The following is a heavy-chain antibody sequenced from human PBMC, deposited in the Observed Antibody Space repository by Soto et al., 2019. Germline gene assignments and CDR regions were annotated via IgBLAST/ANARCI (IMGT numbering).Heavy chain of an antibody. Sequence: QVQLQESGPGLVKPSQTLSLTCTVSGGSISSGGYYWSWIRQHPGKGLEWIGYIYYSGSTYYNPSLKSRVTISVDTSKTQFSMNLISVTAADTAVYYCAATKRFLEWLSTLAAFDIWGQGTMVTVSS. CDR2: IYYSGST. J-gene: IGHJ3*02. CDR3: AATKRFLEWLSTLAAFDI. V-gene: IGHV4-31*03. D-gene: IGHD3-3*01. CDR1: GGSISSGGYY.